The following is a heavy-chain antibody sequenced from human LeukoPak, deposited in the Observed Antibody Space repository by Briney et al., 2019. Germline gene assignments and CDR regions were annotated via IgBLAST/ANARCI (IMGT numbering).Heavy chain of an antibody. D-gene: IGHD3-10*01. CDR2: IYYSGST. Sequence: SETLSLTCTVSGGSISSYYWNWIRQPPGKGLEWIGYIYYSGSTNYNPSLKSRVTISVDTSKNQFSLKLSSVTAADTAVYYCARAKHYGSGYYYYYYMDVWGKGTTVTVSS. CDR1: GGSISSYY. V-gene: IGHV4-59*01. CDR3: ARAKHYGSGYYYYYYMDV. J-gene: IGHJ6*03.